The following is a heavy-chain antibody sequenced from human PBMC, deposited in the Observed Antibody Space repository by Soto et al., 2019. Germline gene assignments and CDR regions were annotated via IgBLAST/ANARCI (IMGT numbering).Heavy chain of an antibody. CDR3: ARWPLGDLIP. J-gene: IGHJ5*02. CDR2: IYPGDSDT. CDR1: GGRFVGYW. Sequence: XSLRVSNRGAGGRFVGYWGRWVRQMPGKGLEWMGIIYPGDSDTRYSPSFQGQVTISADKSISTAYLQWSSLKASDTAMYYCARWPLGDLIPWGHGTLVTVSS. D-gene: IGHD2-21*02. V-gene: IGHV5-51*01.